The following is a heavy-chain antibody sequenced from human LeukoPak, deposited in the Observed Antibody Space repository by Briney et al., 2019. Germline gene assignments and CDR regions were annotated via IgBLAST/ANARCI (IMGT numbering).Heavy chain of an antibody. Sequence: ASVKVSCKASGYTFTGYCMHWVRQAPGQGLEWMGWINPNSGGTNYAQKFQGRVTMTRDTSISTAYMELSRLRSDDTAVYYCARDFNGYSSSYFDYWGQGTLVTVSS. CDR1: GYTFTGYC. D-gene: IGHD6-6*01. J-gene: IGHJ4*02. CDR3: ARDFNGYSSSYFDY. V-gene: IGHV1-2*02. CDR2: INPNSGGT.